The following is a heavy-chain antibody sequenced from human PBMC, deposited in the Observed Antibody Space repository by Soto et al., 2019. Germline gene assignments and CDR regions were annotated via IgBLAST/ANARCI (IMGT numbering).Heavy chain of an antibody. J-gene: IGHJ4*02. D-gene: IGHD4-17*01. CDR2: IYYSGST. CDR3: ARTRGTTMKYYFDY. Sequence: PSETLSLTCTVSGGSVSSGSYYWSWIRQPPGKGLEWIGYIYYSGSTNYNPSLKSRVTISVDTSKNQFSLKLSSVTAADTAVYYCARTRGTTMKYYFDYWGQGTLVTVSS. CDR1: GGSVSSGSYY. V-gene: IGHV4-61*01.